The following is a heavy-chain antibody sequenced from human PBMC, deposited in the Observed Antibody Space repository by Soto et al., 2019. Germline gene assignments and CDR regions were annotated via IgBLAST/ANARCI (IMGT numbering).Heavy chain of an antibody. CDR1: GFTFSSYG. Sequence: GGSLRLSCAASGFTFSSYGMHWVRQAPGKGLEWVAVIWYDGSNKYYADSVKGRFTISRDNSKNTLYLQMNSLRAEDTAVYYCARDQIAAAGKGNPPHPYYYYGMDVWGQGTTVTVSS. CDR2: IWYDGSNK. J-gene: IGHJ6*02. CDR3: ARDQIAAAGKGNPPHPYYYYGMDV. D-gene: IGHD6-13*01. V-gene: IGHV3-33*01.